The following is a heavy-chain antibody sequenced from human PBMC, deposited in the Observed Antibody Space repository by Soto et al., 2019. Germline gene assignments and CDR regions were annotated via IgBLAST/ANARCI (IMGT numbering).Heavy chain of an antibody. CDR2: IYYSGST. CDR1: GGSISSYY. Sequence: SETLSLTCTVSGGSISSYYWSWIRQPPGTGLEWIGYIYYSGSTNYNPSLKSRVTISVDTSKNQFSLKLSSVTAADTAVYYCARLVCSSTSCYAGYWGQGTLVTVSS. D-gene: IGHD2-2*01. J-gene: IGHJ4*02. V-gene: IGHV4-59*01. CDR3: ARLVCSSTSCYAGY.